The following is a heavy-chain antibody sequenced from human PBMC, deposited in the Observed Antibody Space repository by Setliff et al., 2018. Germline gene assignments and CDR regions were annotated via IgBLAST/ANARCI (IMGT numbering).Heavy chain of an antibody. J-gene: IGHJ4*02. Sequence: ASVKVSCKASGYIFNNYFLHWVRQAPGQGLEWMGRFHPYSGHTNYAQNFQGRVTMTMDASITTAYMELMSLTSDDTALYFCARDLGDLVATILSFFDYWGQGTLVTVSS. CDR3: ARDLGDLVATILSFFDY. V-gene: IGHV1-2*06. D-gene: IGHD5-12*01. CDR2: FHPYSGHT. CDR1: GYIFNNYF.